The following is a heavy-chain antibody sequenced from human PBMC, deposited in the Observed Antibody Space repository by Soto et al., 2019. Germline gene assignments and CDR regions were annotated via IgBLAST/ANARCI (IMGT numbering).Heavy chain of an antibody. CDR3: ARAPYRSGIAAAGGAFDI. J-gene: IGHJ3*02. CDR1: GNSFTTYW. CDR2: IDPSDSYV. V-gene: IGHV5-10-1*01. Sequence: PGAPLNFSCTGTGNSFTTYWINWVRQMHGKGLEWMGMIDPSDSYVNYSPSFLGHVTVSADKSISTAYLQWSSLKASDTAMYYCARAPYRSGIAAAGGAFDIWGQGTMVTVSS. D-gene: IGHD6-13*01.